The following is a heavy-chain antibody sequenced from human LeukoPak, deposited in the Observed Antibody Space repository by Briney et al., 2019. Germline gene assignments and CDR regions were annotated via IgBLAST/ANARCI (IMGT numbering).Heavy chain of an antibody. Sequence: GGSLRLSCAASGFTFSSYWMHWVRQAPGKGLVWVSRINTDGSSTSYADSVKGRFTISRDNAKNTLYLQMNSLRAEDTAVYYCAKGGGYCSSTSCSNFDYWGQGTLVTVSS. J-gene: IGHJ4*02. CDR1: GFTFSSYW. CDR3: AKGGGYCSSTSCSNFDY. V-gene: IGHV3-74*01. CDR2: INTDGSST. D-gene: IGHD2-2*01.